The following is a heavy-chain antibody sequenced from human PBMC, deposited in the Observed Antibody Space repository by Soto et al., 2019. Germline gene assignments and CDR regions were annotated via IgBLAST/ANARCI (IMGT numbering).Heavy chain of an antibody. CDR2: INPSGGST. CDR1: GYTFTSYY. D-gene: IGHD2-2*01. V-gene: IGHV1-46*01. Sequence: ASVKVSCKASGYTFTSYYMHWVRQAPGQGLEWMGIINPSGGSTSYAQKFQGRVTMTRDTSTSTVYMELSSLRSEDTAVYYCARDLIAIDCSSTSCLYYYYYMDVWGKGTTVTVSS. CDR3: ARDLIAIDCSSTSCLYYYYYMDV. J-gene: IGHJ6*03.